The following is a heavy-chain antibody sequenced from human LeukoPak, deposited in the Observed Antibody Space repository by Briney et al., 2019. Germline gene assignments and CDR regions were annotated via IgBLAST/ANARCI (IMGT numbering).Heavy chain of an antibody. CDR1: GGSIGSGGYY. V-gene: IGHV4-31*03. CDR2: IYYSGST. Sequence: SQTLSLTCTVSGGSIGSGGYYWSWIRQHPGKGLEWIGYIYYSGSTYYNPSLKSRVTISVDTSKNQFSLKLSSVTAADTAVYYCARALYYDFWSGPYYFDYWGQGTLVTVSS. J-gene: IGHJ4*02. CDR3: ARALYYDFWSGPYYFDY. D-gene: IGHD3-3*01.